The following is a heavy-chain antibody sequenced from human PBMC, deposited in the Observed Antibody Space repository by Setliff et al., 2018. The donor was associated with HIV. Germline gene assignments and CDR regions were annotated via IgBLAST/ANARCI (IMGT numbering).Heavy chain of an antibody. CDR2: ILYGGTT. CDR3: ARPTTGLGGGAAFDI. V-gene: IGHV4-39*01. CDR1: GGSVGSRDYY. Sequence: PSETLSLTCAVSGGSVGSRDYYWGWIRRPPGKGLGWIGNILYGGTTYYTPSLKSRVSISVDTSRNQFSLRLNSVTAADTAVYYCARPTTGLGGGAAFDIWGQGTMVTVS. J-gene: IGHJ3*02. D-gene: IGHD2-8*01.